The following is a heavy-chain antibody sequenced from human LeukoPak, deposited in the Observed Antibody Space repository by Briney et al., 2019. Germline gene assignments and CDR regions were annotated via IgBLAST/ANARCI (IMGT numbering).Heavy chain of an antibody. CDR2: IIPIFGTA. CDR1: GGTFSSYA. Sequence: SVKVSCKASGGTFSSYAISWVRQAPGQGLEWMGGIIPIFGTANYAQKFQGRVTITADESTSTAYMELSSLRSEDTAVYYRARDPLAYCGGDCYRLYAFDIWGQGTMVTVSS. V-gene: IGHV1-69*01. J-gene: IGHJ3*02. D-gene: IGHD2-21*01. CDR3: ARDPLAYCGGDCYRLYAFDI.